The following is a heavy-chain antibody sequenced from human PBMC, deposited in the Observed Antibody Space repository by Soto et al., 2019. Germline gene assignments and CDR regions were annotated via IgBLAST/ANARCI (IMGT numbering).Heavy chain of an antibody. CDR1: GYTFTSFA. CDR2: INAGTGNT. V-gene: IGHV1-3*01. J-gene: IGHJ4*02. Sequence: ASGMLSCKASGYTFTSFAIHWVRQAPGQRLEWMGWINAGTGNTTFSQSFQGRVTITRDTSASTVYMELGSLRSEDTAVYFCAGLDGNTHYWGQGTQVTAPQ. D-gene: IGHD6-6*01. CDR3: AGLDGNTHY.